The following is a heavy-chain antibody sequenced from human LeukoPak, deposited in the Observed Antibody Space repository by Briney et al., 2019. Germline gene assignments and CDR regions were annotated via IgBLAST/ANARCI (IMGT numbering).Heavy chain of an antibody. CDR3: ARDIVGYYFDY. Sequence: SETLSLTCAVYGGSFSGYYWSWIRQPPGKGLEWIGEINHSGSTNYNPSLKSRVTISVDTSKNQFSLKLSSVTAADTAVYYCARDIVGYYFDYWGQGTLATVSS. CDR2: INHSGST. V-gene: IGHV4-34*01. CDR1: GGSFSGYY. J-gene: IGHJ4*02. D-gene: IGHD2-15*01.